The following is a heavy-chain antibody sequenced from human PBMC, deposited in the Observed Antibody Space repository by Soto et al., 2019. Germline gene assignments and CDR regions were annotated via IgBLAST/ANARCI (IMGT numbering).Heavy chain of an antibody. Sequence: QVQLVQSGAEVKKPGSSVTVSCKASGGTFGNSAISWVRQAPGQGLEWLGGIIPIFPPPDYAQKFQGRVKITADESTGTAYMELTSLRSEDTAVYYCARDKDRQQLGGNYSFGIGVWGQGTTVTVS. J-gene: IGHJ6*02. D-gene: IGHD3-3*02. V-gene: IGHV1-69*12. CDR1: GGTFGNSA. CDR2: IIPIFPPP. CDR3: ARDKDRQQLGGNYSFGIGV.